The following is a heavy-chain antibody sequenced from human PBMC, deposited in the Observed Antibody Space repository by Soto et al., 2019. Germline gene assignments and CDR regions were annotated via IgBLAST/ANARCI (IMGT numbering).Heavy chain of an antibody. V-gene: IGHV3-13*01. CDR3: ARSPPGGDQYYYGMDV. J-gene: IGHJ6*02. CDR1: GFTFSSYD. D-gene: IGHD2-21*01. Sequence: GGSLRLSCAASGFTFSSYDMHWVRQATGKGLEWVSAIGTAGDTYYPGSVKGRFTISRENAKNSLYLQMNSLRAGDTAVYYCARSPPGGDQYYYGMDVWGQGTTVTGSS. CDR2: IGTAGDT.